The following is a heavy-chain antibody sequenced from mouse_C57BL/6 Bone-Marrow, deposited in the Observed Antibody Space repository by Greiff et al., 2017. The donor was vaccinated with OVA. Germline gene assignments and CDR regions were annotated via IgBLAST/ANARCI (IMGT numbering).Heavy chain of an antibody. CDR2: IWSDGST. V-gene: IGHV2-6-1*01. Sequence: VMLVESGPGLVAPSQSLSITCTVSGFSLTSYGVHWVRQPPGKGLEWLVVIWSDGSTTYNSALKSRLSISKDNSKSQVFLKMNSLQTDDTAMYYCARQNEVRGYYAMDYWGQGTSVTVSS. CDR3: ARQNEVRGYYAMDY. J-gene: IGHJ4*01. CDR1: GFSLTSYG.